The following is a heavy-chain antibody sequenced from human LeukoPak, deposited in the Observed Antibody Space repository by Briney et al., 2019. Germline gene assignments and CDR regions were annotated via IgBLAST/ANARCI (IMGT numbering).Heavy chain of an antibody. V-gene: IGHV1-69*05. Sequence: SVKVSCKASGGTFSSYAISWVRQAPGQGLEWMGGIIPIFGTANYAQKFQGRVTMTRDTSISTAYMELSRLRSDDTAVYYCARAFSLRWAPINPFDYWGQGTLVTVSS. CDR1: GGTFSSYA. CDR2: IIPIFGTA. CDR3: ARAFSLRWAPINPFDY. J-gene: IGHJ4*02. D-gene: IGHD4-23*01.